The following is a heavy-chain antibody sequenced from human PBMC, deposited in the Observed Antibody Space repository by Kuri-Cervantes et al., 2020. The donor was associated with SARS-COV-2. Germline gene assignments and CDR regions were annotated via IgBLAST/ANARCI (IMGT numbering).Heavy chain of an antibody. CDR1: GGTFSSYA. CDR3: ARGYSSGLRPYDAFDI. D-gene: IGHD6-19*01. CDR2: IIPIFGTA. V-gene: IGHV1-69*13. Sequence: SVKVSCKASGGTFSSYAISWVRQAPGPGLEWMGGIIPIFGTANYAQKFQCRVTITADESTSTAYKVLSSLRSEDTAVYYCARGYSSGLRPYDAFDIWGQGTMVTVSS. J-gene: IGHJ3*02.